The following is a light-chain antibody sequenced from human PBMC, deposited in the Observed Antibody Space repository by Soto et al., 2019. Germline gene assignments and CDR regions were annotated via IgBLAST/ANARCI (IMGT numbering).Light chain of an antibody. CDR3: QPYSSFPLT. Sequence: DIQMTQSPSTLSASVGDRVTITCRASQSISSWLAWYQQKQGKAPKLLIYKASSLESGIPSRFSGSGSGTEFTLTISSLQPDDFATYYCQPYSSFPLTFGGGTKVEMK. CDR2: KAS. V-gene: IGKV1-5*03. CDR1: QSISSW. J-gene: IGKJ4*01.